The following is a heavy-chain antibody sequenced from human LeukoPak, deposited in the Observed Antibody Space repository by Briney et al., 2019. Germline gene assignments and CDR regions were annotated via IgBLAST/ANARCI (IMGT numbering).Heavy chain of an antibody. V-gene: IGHV3-72*01. D-gene: IGHD1-26*01. CDR2: SRNKVNNYTT. Sequence: GGSLRLSCAASGFTFSSYSMNWVRQAPGKGLEWVGRSRNKVNNYTTEYDASVKGRFIISRDDATDTLYLQMNSLKPEDTAVYYCAKSSGTYQNYAYCGMDVWGQGTTVTVSS. CDR3: AKSSGTYQNYAYCGMDV. CDR1: GFTFSSYS. J-gene: IGHJ6*02.